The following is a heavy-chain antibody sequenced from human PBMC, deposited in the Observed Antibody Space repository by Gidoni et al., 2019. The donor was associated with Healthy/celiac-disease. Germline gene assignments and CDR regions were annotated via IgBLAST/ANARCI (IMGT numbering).Heavy chain of an antibody. CDR2: IDPSDSYT. D-gene: IGHD2-15*01. CDR1: GYSFTRYW. Sequence: EVQLVQSGAEVKKPGESLRISCKGSGYSFTRYWISWVRQMPGKGLEWSGRIDPSDSYTTDSPSCQGPVPISADNSSSPAYLQWISLNASDTAMYYCARQDHCSGGSFYAVGDYWGQGTLVTVSS. V-gene: IGHV5-10-1*03. CDR3: ARQDHCSGGSFYAVGDY. J-gene: IGHJ4*02.